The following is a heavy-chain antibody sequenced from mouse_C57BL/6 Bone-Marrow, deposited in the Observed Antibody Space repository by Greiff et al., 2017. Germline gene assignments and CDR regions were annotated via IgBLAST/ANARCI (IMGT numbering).Heavy chain of an antibody. V-gene: IGHV1-81*01. D-gene: IGHD1-1*01. CDR3: ARRDYYGSRGNY. Sequence: QVQLQQSGAELARPGASVKLSCKASGYTFTSYGISWVKQRTGQGLEWIGEIYPRSGNNYYNEKFKGKATLTADKSSSTAYMELRSLTSEDSAVYFCARRDYYGSRGNYWGQGTTLTVSS. CDR2: IYPRSGNN. J-gene: IGHJ2*01. CDR1: GYTFTSYG.